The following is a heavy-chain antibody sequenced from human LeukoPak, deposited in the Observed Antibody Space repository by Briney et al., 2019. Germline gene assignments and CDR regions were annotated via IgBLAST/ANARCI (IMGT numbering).Heavy chain of an antibody. J-gene: IGHJ4*02. Sequence: GGTLRLSCAASGFTFSSYAMHWVRQAPGKGLEWVAVISYDGSNKYYADSVKGRFTISRDNSKNTLYLQMNSLRAEDTAVYYCARGLIVVVPAAVDYWGQGTLVTVSS. CDR2: ISYDGSNK. V-gene: IGHV3-30*01. CDR1: GFTFSSYA. CDR3: ARGLIVVVPAAVDY. D-gene: IGHD2-2*01.